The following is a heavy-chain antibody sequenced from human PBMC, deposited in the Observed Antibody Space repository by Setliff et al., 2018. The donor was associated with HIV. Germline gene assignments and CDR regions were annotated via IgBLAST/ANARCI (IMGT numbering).Heavy chain of an antibody. V-gene: IGHV3-48*03. J-gene: IGHJ5*02. CDR1: GFTFTNYE. D-gene: IGHD3-22*01. Sequence: GGSLRLSCAASGFTFTNYEMNWLRQAPGKGLEWVSYISSTGSTIDYSDSVKGRFTIARDNDESSMYLQMNSLRAEDTAVYYCASPAYSSGWYGHWGQGTLVTVSS. CDR3: ASPAYSSGWYGH. CDR2: ISSTGSTI.